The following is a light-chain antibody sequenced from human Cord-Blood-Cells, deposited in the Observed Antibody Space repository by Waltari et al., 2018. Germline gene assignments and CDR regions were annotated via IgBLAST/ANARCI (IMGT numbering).Light chain of an antibody. CDR3: QQYNNWPLT. Sequence: ELVMTQSPATMSVSPGERATLSCRASQSLSSNLAWYQQKPGQAPRLLIYGASTRATGIPARFSGSGSGTEFTLTISSLQSEDFAVYYCQQYNNWPLTFGQGTKVEIK. J-gene: IGKJ1*01. CDR1: QSLSSN. CDR2: GAS. V-gene: IGKV3-15*01.